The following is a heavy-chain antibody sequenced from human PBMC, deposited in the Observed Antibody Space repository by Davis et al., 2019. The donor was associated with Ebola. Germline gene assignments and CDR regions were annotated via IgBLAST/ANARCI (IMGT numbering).Heavy chain of an antibody. CDR3: TRDADTYYYGSGSQGYYGMDV. V-gene: IGHV3-49*04. J-gene: IGHJ6*02. CDR2: IRSKAYGGTT. CDR1: GFTFGDYA. Sequence: PGGSLRLSCTASGFTFGDYAMSWVRQAPGKGLEWVGFIRSKAYGGTTEYAASVKGRFTISRDDSKSIAYLQMNSLKTEDTAVYYCTRDADTYYYGSGSQGYYGMDVWGQGTTVTVSS. D-gene: IGHD3-10*01.